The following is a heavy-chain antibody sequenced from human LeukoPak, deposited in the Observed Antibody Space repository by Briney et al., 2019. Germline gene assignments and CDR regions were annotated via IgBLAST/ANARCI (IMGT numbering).Heavy chain of an antibody. CDR3: ARGTITLDAFDI. CDR1: GFTFSSYS. CDR2: IYYSGST. D-gene: IGHD5-24*01. J-gene: IGHJ3*02. V-gene: IGHV4-39*01. Sequence: GSLRLSCAASGFTFSSYSMNWIRQPPGKGLEWIGSIYYSGSTYYNPSLKSRVTISVDTSKNQFSLKLSSVTAADTAVYYCARGTITLDAFDIWGQGTMVTVSS.